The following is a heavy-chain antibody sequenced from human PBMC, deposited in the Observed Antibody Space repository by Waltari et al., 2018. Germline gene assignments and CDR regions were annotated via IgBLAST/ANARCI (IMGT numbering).Heavy chain of an antibody. CDR2: IYHSGST. CDR3: ARALSGGDRPSWFDP. D-gene: IGHD3-10*01. V-gene: IGHV4-38-2*02. Sequence: QVQLQESGPGLVKPSETLSLTCTVSGYSISSGYYWGWIRQPPGKGLEWIGSIYHSGSTYYSPSLNSRVTISVDTSKNQFSLKLSSVTAADTAVYYCARALSGGDRPSWFDPWGQGTLVTVSS. CDR1: GYSISSGYY. J-gene: IGHJ5*02.